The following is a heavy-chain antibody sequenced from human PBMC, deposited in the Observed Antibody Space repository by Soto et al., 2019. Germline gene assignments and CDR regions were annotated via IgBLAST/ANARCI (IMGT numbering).Heavy chain of an antibody. CDR1: GGSISSYY. CDR3: ARVRWTVAGPGHFDY. Sequence: QVQLQESGPGLVKPSETLSLTCTVSGGSISSYYWSWIRQPPGKGLEWIGYIYYNGSTNYNPSLKSRVTISVDTPKNQFSLKLSSVTAPDTAVYYCARVRWTVAGPGHFDYWGQGTLVTVSS. J-gene: IGHJ4*02. D-gene: IGHD6-19*01. CDR2: IYYNGST. V-gene: IGHV4-59*01.